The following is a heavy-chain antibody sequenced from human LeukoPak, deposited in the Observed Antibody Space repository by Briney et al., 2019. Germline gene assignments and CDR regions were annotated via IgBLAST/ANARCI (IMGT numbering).Heavy chain of an antibody. CDR3: ARTIAPTAYYCYYGMDV. J-gene: IGHJ6*02. Sequence: GGSLRLSCAASGFTFSSYWMHWVRQAPGKGLVWVSRINSDGSSTSYADSVKGRFTISRDNAKNTLYLQMNSLRAEDTAVYYCARTIAPTAYYCYYGMDVWGQGTTVTVSS. CDR1: GFTFSSYW. CDR2: INSDGSST. V-gene: IGHV3-74*01. D-gene: IGHD3-10*01.